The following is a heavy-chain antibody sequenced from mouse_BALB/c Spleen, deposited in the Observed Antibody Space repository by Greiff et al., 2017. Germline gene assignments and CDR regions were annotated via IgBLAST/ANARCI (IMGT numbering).Heavy chain of an antibody. D-gene: IGHD2-1*01. CDR2: IYPGDGDT. CDR1: GYTFTSYW. J-gene: IGHJ2*01. Sequence: VQLQQSGAELARPGASVKLSCKASGYTFTSYWMQWVKQRPGQGLEWIGAIYPGDGDTRYTQKFKGKATLTADKSSSTAYMQLSSLASEDSAVYYCARGNIYYGNYDYYFDYWGQGTTLTVSS. V-gene: IGHV1-87*01. CDR3: ARGNIYYGNYDYYFDY.